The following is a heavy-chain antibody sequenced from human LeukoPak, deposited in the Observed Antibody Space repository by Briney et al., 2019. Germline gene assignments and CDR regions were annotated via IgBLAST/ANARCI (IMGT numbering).Heavy chain of an antibody. V-gene: IGHV3-30*02. J-gene: IGHJ4*02. CDR2: TRYDGSNK. Sequence: GGSLRLSCAASGFTFSSYGMHWVRQAPGKGLEWVAFTRYDGSNKYYADSVKGRFTISRDNSKNTLYLQMNSLRAEDTAAYYCAKEAFLAYYFDYWGQGTLVTVSS. CDR3: AKEAFLAYYFDY. CDR1: GFTFSSYG.